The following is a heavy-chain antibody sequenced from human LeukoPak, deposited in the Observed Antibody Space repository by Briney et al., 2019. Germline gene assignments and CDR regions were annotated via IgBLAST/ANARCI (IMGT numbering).Heavy chain of an antibody. D-gene: IGHD6-19*01. Sequence: ASVKVSCKASGYTFTSYYMHWVRQAPGQGLEWMGIINPSGGSTSYAQKFQGRVTMTRDTSTSTVYMELSSLRSEDTAVYYCARYTYEEWLAYNWFDPWGQGTLVTVSS. CDR3: ARYTYEEWLAYNWFDP. CDR1: GYTFTSYY. V-gene: IGHV1-46*01. CDR2: INPSGGST. J-gene: IGHJ5*02.